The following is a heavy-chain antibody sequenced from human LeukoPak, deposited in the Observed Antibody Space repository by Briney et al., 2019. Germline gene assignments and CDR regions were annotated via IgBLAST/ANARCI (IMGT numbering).Heavy chain of an antibody. CDR3: AKDISYDYGGNDHYFDY. D-gene: IGHD4-23*01. CDR1: GFTFDDYA. V-gene: IGHV3-43D*03. Sequence: GGSLRLSCAASGFTFDDYAMHWVRQAPGKGLEWVSLISWDGGSTYYADSVKGRFTISRDNSKNFLYLQMNSLRAEDTALYYCAKDISYDYGGNDHYFDYWGQGTLVTVSS. CDR2: ISWDGGST. J-gene: IGHJ4*02.